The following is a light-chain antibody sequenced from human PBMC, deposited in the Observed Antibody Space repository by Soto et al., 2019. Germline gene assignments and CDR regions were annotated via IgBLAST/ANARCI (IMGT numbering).Light chain of an antibody. V-gene: IGKV4-1*01. J-gene: IGKJ1*01. Sequence: DIVLTQSPDSLTVSLGERATINCKSSQSILYSSNNKNHLAWYQQKAGQPPKLLIYWASIRESGVPDRFSGSGSGTAFTLTISRLQAEDVADYYCQQYATPPPLTFGRGTKVEVK. CDR2: WAS. CDR3: QQYATPPPLT. CDR1: QSILYSSNNKNH.